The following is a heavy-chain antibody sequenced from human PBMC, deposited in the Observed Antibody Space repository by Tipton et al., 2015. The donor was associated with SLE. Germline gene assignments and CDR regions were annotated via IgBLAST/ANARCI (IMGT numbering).Heavy chain of an antibody. CDR3: ARGIAAADGY. CDR1: GGSISSYY. V-gene: IGHV4-59*01. J-gene: IGHJ4*02. Sequence: TLSLTCAVSGGSISSYYWSWIRQPPGKGLEWIGYIYYSGSTNYNPSLKSRVTISVDTSKNQFSLKLSSVTAADTAVYYCARGIAAADGYWGQGTLVTVSS. D-gene: IGHD6-13*01. CDR2: IYYSGST.